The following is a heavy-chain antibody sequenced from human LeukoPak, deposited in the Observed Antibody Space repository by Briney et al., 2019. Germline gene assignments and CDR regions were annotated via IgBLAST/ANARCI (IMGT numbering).Heavy chain of an antibody. V-gene: IGHV4-4*07. D-gene: IGHD6-6*01. CDR1: GCSISSYY. CDR2: IYTSGST. J-gene: IGHJ4*02. Sequence: SETLSLTCTASGCSISSYYWSWIRQAAGKGLEWIGRIYTSGSTNYNPSLKSRVTISVDKSKNQFSLKLSSVTAADTAVYYCAREHSSSAGFVDYWGQGTLVTVSS. CDR3: AREHSSSAGFVDY.